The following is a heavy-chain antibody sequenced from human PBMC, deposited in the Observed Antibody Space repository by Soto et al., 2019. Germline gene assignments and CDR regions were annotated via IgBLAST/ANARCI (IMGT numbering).Heavy chain of an antibody. CDR1: GFSLSTNGVG. V-gene: IGHV2-5*02. D-gene: IGHD2-21*02. J-gene: IGHJ4*02. CDR2: IFWDNDK. CDR3: VYGRRQGQYSGGNRYFWDS. Sequence: QITLRESGPTLVNPTQTLTLTCTFSGFSLSTNGVGVGWIRQPPGKALEWLALIFWDNDKRHSPSLKSRLTITKDTSNNQVVLTMTNMDPVDTATYYCVYGRRQGQYSGGNRYFWDSWGQGVLVTVSS.